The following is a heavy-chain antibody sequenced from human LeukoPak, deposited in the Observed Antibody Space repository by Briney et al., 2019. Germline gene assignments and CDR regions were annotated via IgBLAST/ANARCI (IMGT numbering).Heavy chain of an antibody. CDR3: VKGNRCATCGGWFDP. Sequence: GGSLRLSCAASGFTIGSYAMSWVRQAPGEGLEWVSTVSDSGANTWYADSVKGRFTISRDNSKDTLYLQMNSLRAEDTAVYYCVKGNRCATCGGWFDPWGQGTLVTVSS. CDR2: VSDSGANT. D-gene: IGHD2-8*01. J-gene: IGHJ5*02. V-gene: IGHV3-23*01. CDR1: GFTIGSYA.